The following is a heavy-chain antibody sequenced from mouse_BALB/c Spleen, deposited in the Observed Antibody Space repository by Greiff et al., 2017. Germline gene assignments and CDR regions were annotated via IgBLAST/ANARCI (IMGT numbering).Heavy chain of an antibody. CDR3: AREGITKGFYYAMDY. V-gene: IGHV2-9*02. D-gene: IGHD2-4*01. CDR1: GFSLTSYG. J-gene: IGHJ4*01. Sequence: VKLMESGPGLVAPSQSLSITCTVSGFSLTSYGVHWVRQPPGKGLEWLGVIWAGGSTNYNSALMSRLSISKDNSKRQVFLKMNSLQTDDTAMYYCAREGITKGFYYAMDYWGQGTSGTVSS. CDR2: IWAGGST.